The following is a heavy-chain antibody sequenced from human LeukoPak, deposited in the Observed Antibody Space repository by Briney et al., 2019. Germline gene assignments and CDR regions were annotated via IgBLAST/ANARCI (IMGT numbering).Heavy chain of an antibody. CDR1: GFTFSTYG. V-gene: IGHV3-23*01. CDR3: AKGLAAGSQYFDY. CDR2: VGSDGVNT. D-gene: IGHD6-25*01. Sequence: GGSLRLSCAASGFTFSTYGMSWVRQAPGKGLEWVSAVGSDGVNTAYADSVKGRFTISRDNSKNTLYLQLNSLRAEDTAVYYCAKGLAAGSQYFDYWGQGTLVTVSS. J-gene: IGHJ4*02.